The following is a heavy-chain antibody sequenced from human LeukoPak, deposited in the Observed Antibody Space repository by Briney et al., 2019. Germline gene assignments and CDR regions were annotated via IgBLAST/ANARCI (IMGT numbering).Heavy chain of an antibody. J-gene: IGHJ4*02. CDR2: IRGNSERT. CDR3: AREQSGTRGWYTVDY. CDR1: GFTFSAYA. V-gene: IGHV3-23*01. D-gene: IGHD6-19*01. Sequence: GGSLRLSCAASGFTFSAYAITWVRQAPGKGLEWVSAIRGNSERTYYANSVRGRFTISRDNSKDTVYLQISSLRVEDTAVYYCAREQSGTRGWYTVDYWGQGTLVAVSS.